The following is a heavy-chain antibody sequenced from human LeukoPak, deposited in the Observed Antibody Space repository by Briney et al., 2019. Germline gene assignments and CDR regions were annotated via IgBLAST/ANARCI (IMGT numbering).Heavy chain of an antibody. CDR1: GYTFTSYG. CDR3: ARGAMEYDFWSGYYTSFDY. J-gene: IGHJ4*02. V-gene: IGHV1-18*01. D-gene: IGHD3-3*01. Sequence: ASVKVSCKASGYTFTSYGISWVQQAPGQGLEWMGWISAYNGNTNYAQKLQGRVTMTTDTSTSTACMELRSLRSDDTAVYYCARGAMEYDFWSGYYTSFDYWGQGTLVTVSS. CDR2: ISAYNGNT.